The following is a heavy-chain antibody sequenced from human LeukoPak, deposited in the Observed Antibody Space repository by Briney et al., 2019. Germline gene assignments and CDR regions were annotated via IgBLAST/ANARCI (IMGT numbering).Heavy chain of an antibody. CDR2: IWYDGSQK. Sequence: GRSLRLSCAPSGFTFSNYGIHWVRQAPGKGLEWVAVIWYDGSQKYYADSVKGRFTISRDNSKNTLYLQMNSLRAEDTAVYYCARCGSGKNFDYWGQGTLVTVSS. D-gene: IGHD3-10*01. V-gene: IGHV3-33*01. J-gene: IGHJ4*02. CDR1: GFTFSNYG. CDR3: ARCGSGKNFDY.